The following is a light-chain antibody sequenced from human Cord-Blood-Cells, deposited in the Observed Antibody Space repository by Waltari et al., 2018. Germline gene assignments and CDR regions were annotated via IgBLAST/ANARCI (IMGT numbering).Light chain of an antibody. V-gene: IGLV2-14*01. CDR2: DVS. CDR1: SRDVGGYNY. J-gene: IGLJ3*02. CDR3: SSYTSSSTWV. Sequence: QSALTQPAPVSGSPGQSITISCTGTSRDVGGYNYVPWYPQHPGKAPKLVIYDVSKRPSGVSNRFSGSKSGNTASLTISGLQAEDEADYYCSSYTSSSTWVFGGGTKLTVL.